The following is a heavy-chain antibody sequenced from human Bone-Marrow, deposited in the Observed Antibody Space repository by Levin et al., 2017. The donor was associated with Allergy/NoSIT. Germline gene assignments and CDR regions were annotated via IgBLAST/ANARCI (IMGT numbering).Heavy chain of an antibody. CDR2: ISSSGSTI. V-gene: IGHV3-48*03. Sequence: QSGGSLRLSCAASGFTFSSYEMNWVRQAPGKGLEWVSYISSSGSTIYYADSVKGRFTISRDNAKNSLYLQMNSLRAEDTAVYYCARAPSLSYYDYIWGSYRYDAFDIWGQGTMVTVSS. J-gene: IGHJ3*02. D-gene: IGHD3-16*02. CDR1: GFTFSSYE. CDR3: ARAPSLSYYDYIWGSYRYDAFDI.